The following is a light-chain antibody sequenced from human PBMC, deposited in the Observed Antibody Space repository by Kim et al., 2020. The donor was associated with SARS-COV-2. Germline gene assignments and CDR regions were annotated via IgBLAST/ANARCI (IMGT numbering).Light chain of an antibody. V-gene: IGKV3-11*01. Sequence: EIVSTQFPATLSLSPGERATLSCRASQSVSSYLAWYQQKPGQAPRLLIYDASNRATGIPARFSGSGSGTDFTLTISSLEPEDFAIYYCHQRSNWPITFGQGTKLEI. CDR2: DAS. CDR3: HQRSNWPIT. J-gene: IGKJ2*01. CDR1: QSVSSY.